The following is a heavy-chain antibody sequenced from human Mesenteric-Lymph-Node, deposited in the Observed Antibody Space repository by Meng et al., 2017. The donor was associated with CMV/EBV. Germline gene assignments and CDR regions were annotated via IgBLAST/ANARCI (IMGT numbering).Heavy chain of an antibody. J-gene: IGHJ4*02. D-gene: IGHD1-26*01. Sequence: SCAASGFTFSYYTMHWVRQAPGKGLEWVAVISYDGSNKYYGDSVKGRFTISRDNSKDTLYLQMSRLRSDDTAVYYCARDRGGRGLDYWGQGTLVTVSS. CDR3: ARDRGGRGLDY. V-gene: IGHV3-30*04. CDR2: ISYDGSNK. CDR1: GFTFSYYT.